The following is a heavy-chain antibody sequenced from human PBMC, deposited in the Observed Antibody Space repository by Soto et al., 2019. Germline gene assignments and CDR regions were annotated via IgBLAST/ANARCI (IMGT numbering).Heavy chain of an antibody. D-gene: IGHD3-10*01. V-gene: IGHV1-2*02. CDR3: ARNMDYYYGPGSGNGHGF. CDR2: INPKFGDT. CDR1: GYTLTAYY. J-gene: IGHJ6*02. Sequence: QVQLVQSGAEVKEPGDSVRVSCEASGYTLTAYYIHWVRQAPGQGLEWMGWINPKFGDTTYAQDFQGRVSMTRDMSISTVYMELSRLTSDDTAIYYCARNMDYYYGPGSGNGHGFWGQGTTVTVFS.